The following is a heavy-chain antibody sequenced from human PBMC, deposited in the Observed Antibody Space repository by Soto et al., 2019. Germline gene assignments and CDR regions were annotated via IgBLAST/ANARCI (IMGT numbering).Heavy chain of an antibody. CDR3: ASPNYYDSSGYYY. J-gene: IGHJ4*02. CDR2: IDPSDSYT. V-gene: IGHV5-10-1*01. Sequence: GESLKISCKGSGYSFTSYWISWVRQMPGKGLEWMGRIDPSDSYTNYSPSFQGHVTISADKSISTAFLQWSSLKASDTAMYYCASPNYYDSSGYYYWGQGTLVTVSS. D-gene: IGHD3-22*01. CDR1: GYSFTSYW.